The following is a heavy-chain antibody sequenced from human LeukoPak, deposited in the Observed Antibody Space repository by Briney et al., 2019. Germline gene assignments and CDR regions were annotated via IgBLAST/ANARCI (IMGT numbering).Heavy chain of an antibody. CDR1: GGTFSGYA. V-gene: IGHV1-69*13. J-gene: IGHJ4*02. CDR2: IIPIFGTA. D-gene: IGHD6-19*01. CDR3: ARVAKAYSSGWYQLAY. Sequence: GASVKVSCKASGGTFSGYAISWVRQAPGQGLEWMGGIIPIFGTANYAQKFQGRVTITADESTSTAYMELSSLRSEDTAVYYCARVAKAYSSGWYQLAYWGQGTLVTVSS.